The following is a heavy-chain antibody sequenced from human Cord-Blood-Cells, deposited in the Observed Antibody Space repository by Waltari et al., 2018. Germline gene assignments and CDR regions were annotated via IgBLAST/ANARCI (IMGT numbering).Heavy chain of an antibody. Sequence: QVQLVQSGAEVKKPGSSVKVSCKASGGTFSSYAISWVRQAPGQGRGWMGGIIRIVGTANYAQKVEGRGTITAEESTSTAYMGLSSLRSEDTAVYYCARVRQLVAYNRVDPWGQGTLVTVSS. J-gene: IGHJ5*02. CDR2: IIRIVGTA. D-gene: IGHD6-6*01. CDR3: ARVRQLVAYNRVDP. V-gene: IGHV1-69*01. CDR1: GGTFSSYA.